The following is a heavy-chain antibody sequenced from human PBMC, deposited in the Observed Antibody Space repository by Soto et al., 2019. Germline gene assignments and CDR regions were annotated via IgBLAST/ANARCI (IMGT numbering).Heavy chain of an antibody. D-gene: IGHD2-15*01. Sequence: QVQLVQSGAEVKKPGSSVKVSCKASGGTFSSYAISWVRQAPGQGLEWMGGIIPIFGTANYAQKFQGRVTXTXDXSPXTAYMALSSRRSEDTAVYYCAGHPGGSCYYYGMDVWGQGTTVTVSS. CDR2: IIPIFGTA. CDR1: GGTFSSYA. J-gene: IGHJ6*02. CDR3: AGHPGGSCYYYGMDV. V-gene: IGHV1-69*05.